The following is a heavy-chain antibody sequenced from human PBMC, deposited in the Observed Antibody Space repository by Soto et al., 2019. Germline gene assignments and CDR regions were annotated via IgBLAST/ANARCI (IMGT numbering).Heavy chain of an antibody. CDR1: GGSISSSNW. CDR3: ARAGGYCSSTSCYYYYYGMDV. Sequence: QVQLQESGPGLVKPSGTLSLTCAVSGGSISSSNWWSWVRQPPGKGLEWIGEIYHSGSTNYNPSLKSRVTISVDKSKNQFFLKLSSVTAADTAVYYCARAGGYCSSTSCYYYYYGMDVWGQGTTVTVSS. J-gene: IGHJ6*02. D-gene: IGHD2-2*01. V-gene: IGHV4-4*02. CDR2: IYHSGST.